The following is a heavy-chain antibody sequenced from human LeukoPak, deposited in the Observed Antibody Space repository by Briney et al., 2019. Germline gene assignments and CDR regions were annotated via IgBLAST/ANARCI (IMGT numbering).Heavy chain of an antibody. J-gene: IGHJ6*02. V-gene: IGHV1-18*01. CDR2: ISAYNGNT. Sequence: ASVTVSCKASGYTFTSYGISWARQAPGQGLEWMGWISAYNGNTNYAQKLQGRVTMTTDTSTSTAYMELRSLRSDDTAVYYCARGAVRFLGARYGMDVWGQGTTVTVSS. CDR1: GYTFTSYG. CDR3: ARGAVRFLGARYGMDV. D-gene: IGHD3-3*01.